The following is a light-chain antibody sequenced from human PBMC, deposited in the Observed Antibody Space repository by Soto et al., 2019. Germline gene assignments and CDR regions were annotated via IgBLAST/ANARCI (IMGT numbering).Light chain of an antibody. CDR1: QSVSSY. CDR3: QQRSSWPT. V-gene: IGKV3-11*01. J-gene: IGKJ1*01. CDR2: DAS. Sequence: EMVLTPSQGTLCLSPGERATLSCRASQSVSSYLAWYQQKPGQAPRLLIYDASKRATSIPARFSGSGSGTDFTLTISSLEPDDFAVYYCQQRSSWPTFGQGTKVDIK.